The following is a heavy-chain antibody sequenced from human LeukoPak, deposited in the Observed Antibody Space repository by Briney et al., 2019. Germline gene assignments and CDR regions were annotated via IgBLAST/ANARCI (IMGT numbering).Heavy chain of an antibody. D-gene: IGHD3-10*01. J-gene: IGHJ4*02. Sequence: GGSLRLPCAASGFTFSSYAMHWVRQAPGKGLEWVAVISYDGSNKYYADSVKGRFTISRDNSKNTLYLQMNSLRAEDTAVYYCAREGLVKLLWFGDPNGSFDYWGQGTLVTVSS. CDR2: ISYDGSNK. CDR1: GFTFSSYA. CDR3: AREGLVKLLWFGDPNGSFDY. V-gene: IGHV3-30*04.